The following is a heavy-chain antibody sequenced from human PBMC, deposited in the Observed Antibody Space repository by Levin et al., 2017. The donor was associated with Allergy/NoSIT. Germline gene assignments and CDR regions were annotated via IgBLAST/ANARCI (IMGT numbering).Heavy chain of an antibody. J-gene: IGHJ6*02. CDR3: ARALSHDYYAMGV. CDR1: GDSVSGNSAA. CDR2: TYYRSKWFN. D-gene: IGHD3-10*01. Sequence: SETLSLTCAISGDSVSGNSAAWNWIRLSPSRGLEWLGRTYYRSKWFNDYAVSVKSRIIINPDTSKNQFSLPLNSVTPVDTAVYFCARALSHDYYAMGVWGQGSTVTVSS. V-gene: IGHV6-1*01.